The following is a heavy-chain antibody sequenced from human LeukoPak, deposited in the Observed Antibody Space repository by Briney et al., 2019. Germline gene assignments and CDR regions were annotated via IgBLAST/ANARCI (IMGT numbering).Heavy chain of an antibody. J-gene: IGHJ3*02. Sequence: ASVKVSCKASGYTFIGYYVHWVRQAPGQGLQWMGWNKPNSGATHYSQKFQGRVTMTRDTSITTCHMELAGLTSGDTAVYYCARASAVYGSGSYWPDDAIDIWGQGTMVTVSS. CDR3: ARASAVYGSGSYWPDDAIDI. CDR1: GYTFIGYY. CDR2: NKPNSGAT. V-gene: IGHV1-2*02. D-gene: IGHD3-10*01.